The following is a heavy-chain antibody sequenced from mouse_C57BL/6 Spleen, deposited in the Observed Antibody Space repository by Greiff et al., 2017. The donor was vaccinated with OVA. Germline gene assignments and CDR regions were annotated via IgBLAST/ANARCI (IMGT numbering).Heavy chain of an antibody. CDR2: INPNNGGT. Sequence: VQLQQSGPELVKPGASVKMSCKASGYTFTDYNMHWVKQSHGKSLEWIGYINPNNGGTSYNQKFKGKATLTVNKSSSTAYMELRSLTSEDAAVYYCARLIYYYGSSPDYFDYWGQGTTLTVSS. D-gene: IGHD1-1*01. CDR1: GYTFTDYN. CDR3: ARLIYYYGSSPDYFDY. V-gene: IGHV1-22*01. J-gene: IGHJ2*01.